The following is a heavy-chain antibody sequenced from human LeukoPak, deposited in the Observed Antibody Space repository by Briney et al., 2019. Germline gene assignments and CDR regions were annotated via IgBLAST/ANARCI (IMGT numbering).Heavy chain of an antibody. CDR3: AREGYSYGPGYFDY. J-gene: IGHJ4*02. V-gene: IGHV1-69*01. CDR1: GGTFSSYA. D-gene: IGHD5-18*01. Sequence: ASVKVSCTASGGTFSSYAISWVRQAPGQGLEWMGGIIPIFGTANYAQKFQGRVTITADESTSTAYMELSSLRSEDTAVYYCAREGYSYGPGYFDYWGQGTLVTVSS. CDR2: IIPIFGTA.